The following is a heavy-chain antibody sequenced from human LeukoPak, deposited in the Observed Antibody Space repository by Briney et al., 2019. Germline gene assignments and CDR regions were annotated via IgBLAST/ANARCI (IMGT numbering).Heavy chain of an antibody. CDR1: GFTFTNAP. CDR3: AASERARSAFHS. CDR2: TVVYSGNT. J-gene: IGHJ3*02. D-gene: IGHD1-1*01. Sequence: GASVRLSCKASGFTFTNAPIQWVRLSHGQRLEWMGWTVVYSGNTTYAPKFSQRVSITRDMSTSTAYMELSSLTFDDTAVNYCAASERARSAFHSWGQGTVVTVSS. V-gene: IGHV1-58*02.